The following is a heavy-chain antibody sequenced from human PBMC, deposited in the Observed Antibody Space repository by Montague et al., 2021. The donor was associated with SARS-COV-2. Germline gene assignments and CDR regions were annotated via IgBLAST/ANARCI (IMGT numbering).Heavy chain of an antibody. CDR1: GGSISSSSYY. CDR3: AREVGRGYSGYEGEY. J-gene: IGHJ4*02. D-gene: IGHD5-12*01. CDR2: IYYSGST. Sequence: ETLSLTCTVSGGSISSSSYYWGWIRQPPGKGLEWIGSIYYSGSTYYNPSLKSRVTISVDTSKNQFSLKLSSVTAADTAVYYCAREVGRGYSGYEGEYWGQGTLVTVSS. V-gene: IGHV4-39*02.